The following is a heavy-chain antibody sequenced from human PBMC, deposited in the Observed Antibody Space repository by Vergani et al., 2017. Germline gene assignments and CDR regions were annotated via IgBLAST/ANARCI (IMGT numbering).Heavy chain of an antibody. Sequence: EVMLVQSGAEVKKPGESLKISCKYSESSFISNEIAWVRQMSGKGLQWMGNINPIDSKIAYSPSFQGQAIMSLDTSITTAYLQWRILKASDTAIYYCTRHVPCGDGACLHFNHWGQGTQFTVSS. CDR1: ESSFISNE. D-gene: IGHD2-21*01. CDR3: TRHVPCGDGACLHFNH. V-gene: IGHV5-51*01. CDR2: INPIDSKI. J-gene: IGHJ4*02.